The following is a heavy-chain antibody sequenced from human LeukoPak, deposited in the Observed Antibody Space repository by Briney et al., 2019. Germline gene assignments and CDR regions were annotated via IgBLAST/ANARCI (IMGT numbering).Heavy chain of an antibody. D-gene: IGHD6-13*01. CDR3: ARGYSSPDYFDY. CDR1: GGTFSSYA. Sequence: SVKVSCKASGGTFSSYAISWVRQAPGQGLEWMGGIIPIFGTANYAQKFQGRVTITADKSTSTAYMELSSLRSEDTAVYYCARGYSSPDYFDYWGQGTLVTVSS. J-gene: IGHJ4*02. CDR2: IIPIFGTA. V-gene: IGHV1-69*06.